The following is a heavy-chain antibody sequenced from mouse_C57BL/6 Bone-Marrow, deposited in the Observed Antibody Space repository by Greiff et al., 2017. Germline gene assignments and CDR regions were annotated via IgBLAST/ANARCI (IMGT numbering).Heavy chain of an antibody. CDR2: IHPSDSYT. J-gene: IGHJ4*01. Sequence: VQLQQPGAELVMPGASLKLSCKASGFTFTSYCMHWVKQSPGQSLEWIGKIHPSDSYTNYHHKFKGKSTLPIDNSYNPLYLQLSSLRSVDSAVYDCARATRVTTDYAMDYWGQGTSVTVSS. V-gene: IGHV1-69*01. CDR3: ARATRVTTDYAMDY. CDR1: GFTFTSYC. D-gene: IGHD2-2*01.